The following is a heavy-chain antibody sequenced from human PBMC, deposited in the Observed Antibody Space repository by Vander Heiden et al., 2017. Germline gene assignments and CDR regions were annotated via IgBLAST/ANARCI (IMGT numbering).Heavy chain of an antibody. CDR3: ARDSIVVVVAAVLPVWFDP. Sequence: EVQLVESGGGLVKPGGSLRLSCAASGFTFSHSSMNWVRQAPGKGLEWVSSISSSSTYIHYADSVKGRFTISRDNANNSLYLQMNSLRAEDTAVYYCARDSIVVVVAAVLPVWFDPWGQGTLVTVSS. V-gene: IGHV3-21*01. CDR2: ISSSSTYI. D-gene: IGHD2-15*01. J-gene: IGHJ5*02. CDR1: GFTFSHSS.